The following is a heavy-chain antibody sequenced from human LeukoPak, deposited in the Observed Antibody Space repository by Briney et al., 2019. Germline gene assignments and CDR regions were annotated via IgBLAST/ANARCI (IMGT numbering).Heavy chain of an antibody. CDR3: ARRLSTYGSSPYFDY. Sequence: SETLSLTCTVSGGSISSSSYYWGWIRQPPGKGLEWFGSIYYSGGTYYNPSLKSRVTISVDTSKNQFSLKLSSVTAADTAVYYCARRLSTYGSSPYFDYWGQGTLVTVSS. J-gene: IGHJ4*02. CDR2: IYYSGGT. D-gene: IGHD6-6*01. CDR1: GGSISSSSYY. V-gene: IGHV4-39*01.